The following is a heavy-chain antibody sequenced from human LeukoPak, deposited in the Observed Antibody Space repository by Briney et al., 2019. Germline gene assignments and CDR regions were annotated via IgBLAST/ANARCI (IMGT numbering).Heavy chain of an antibody. CDR1: GGSISSGSHY. J-gene: IGHJ4*02. Sequence: PSETLSLTCTVSGGSISSGSHYYNWIRQPAGKGLEWIGRIYTSGSTNYSPSLKSRVTISVDTSKNQFSLKLNSVTAADTAVYYCATTHYDFWSGIDYWGQGILVTVSS. CDR3: ATTHYDFWSGIDY. D-gene: IGHD3-3*01. V-gene: IGHV4-61*02. CDR2: IYTSGST.